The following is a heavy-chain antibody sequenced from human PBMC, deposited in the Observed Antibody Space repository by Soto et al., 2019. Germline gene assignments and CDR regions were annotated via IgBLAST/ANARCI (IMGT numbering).Heavy chain of an antibody. CDR2: IIPIFGTA. J-gene: IGHJ6*02. CDR3: ARVRRFEVGDYCGMDV. CDR1: GGTFSSHA. V-gene: IGHV1-69*01. Sequence: QVQLVQSGAEVKKPGSSVKVSCKASGGTFSSHAISWVRQAPGQGLEWMGGIIPIFGTANSVQKFRGRVTTTADEAATTAYMDLSRLASDDTAVYYCARVRRFEVGDYCGMDVWGQGTTVTVSS. D-gene: IGHD3-3*01.